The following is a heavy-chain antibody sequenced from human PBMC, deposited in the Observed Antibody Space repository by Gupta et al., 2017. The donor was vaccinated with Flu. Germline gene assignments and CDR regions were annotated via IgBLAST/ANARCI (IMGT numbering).Heavy chain of an antibody. D-gene: IGHD6-13*01. Sequence: WIRQHPGKGLEWIGYIHYSGSTYYNPSLKSRVTISVDTSKNQFSLKLSSVTAADTAVYYCARRAAAAYYFDYWGQGTLVTVSS. CDR2: IHYSGST. CDR3: ARRAAAAYYFDY. J-gene: IGHJ4*02. V-gene: IGHV4-31*02.